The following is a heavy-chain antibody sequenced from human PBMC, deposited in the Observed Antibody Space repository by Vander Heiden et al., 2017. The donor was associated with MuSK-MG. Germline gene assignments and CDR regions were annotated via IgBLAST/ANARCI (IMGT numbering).Heavy chain of an antibody. CDR2: IYWDDDK. CDR1: GFSLSTSGVG. CDR3: AHRLGGYNWDDCYFDY. J-gene: IGHJ4*02. Sequence: QITLKESGPTLVRPTQTLTLTCTFSGFSLSTSGVGVGWIRQPPGKAPEWLAVIYWDDDKRYSPSLRTRLTIAKDTSKNQGVLTMTDMETVQTATYYCAHRLGGYNWDDCYFDYWGQGTLVTVSS. D-gene: IGHD1-20*01. V-gene: IGHV2-5*02.